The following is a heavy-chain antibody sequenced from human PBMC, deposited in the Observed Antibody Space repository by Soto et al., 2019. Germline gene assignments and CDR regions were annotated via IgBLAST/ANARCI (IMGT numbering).Heavy chain of an antibody. CDR3: AIHPPYYYDSSGGHDDY. Sequence: GGSLRLSCAASGFTFSDYYMSWIRQAPGKGLEWVSYISSSSSYTNYADSVKGRFTISRDNAKNSLYLQMNSLRAEDTAVYYCAIHPPYYYDSSGGHDDYWGQGTLVTVSS. CDR2: ISSSSSYT. D-gene: IGHD3-22*01. J-gene: IGHJ4*02. V-gene: IGHV3-11*03. CDR1: GFTFSDYY.